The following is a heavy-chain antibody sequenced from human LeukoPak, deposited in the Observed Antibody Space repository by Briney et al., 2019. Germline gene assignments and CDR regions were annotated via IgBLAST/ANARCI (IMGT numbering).Heavy chain of an antibody. CDR2: IWYDGSDR. CDR3: ARAGDAFDI. J-gene: IGHJ3*02. V-gene: IGHV3-33*01. CDR1: GFTFSSFG. Sequence: GGSLRLSCAASGFTFSSFGMHWVRQAPGKGLEWVAVIWYDGSDRYYTDSVKGRFTISRDNSKNTLYLQMNSLRAEDTATYYCARAGDAFDIWGQGTMVTVSS.